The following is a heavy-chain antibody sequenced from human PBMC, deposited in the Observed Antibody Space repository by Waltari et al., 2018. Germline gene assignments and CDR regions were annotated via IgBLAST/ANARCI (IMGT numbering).Heavy chain of an antibody. J-gene: IGHJ6*03. CDR3: AKERRDRTTPYYYYYYMDV. V-gene: IGHV3-30*02. CDR2: IRYDGSNK. Sequence: QVRLVESGGGVVQPGGSQRLSCAASGFTFSSYGMHWVRQAPGKGLEWVAFIRYDGSNKYYADSVKGRFTISRDNSKNTLYLQMNSLRAEDTAVYYCAKERRDRTTPYYYYYYMDVWGKGTTVTVSS. CDR1: GFTFSSYG. D-gene: IGHD1-1*01.